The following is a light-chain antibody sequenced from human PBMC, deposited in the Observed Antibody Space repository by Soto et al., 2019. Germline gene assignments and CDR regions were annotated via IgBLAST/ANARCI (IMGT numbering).Light chain of an antibody. Sequence: EIVMTQSPATLSVSPGERATLSCRPSPSVSSNLAWYQQKPGQAPRLLIYGASTRAPGIPASYSGSGSETEITLTSSSLQSEDCAVFYCQLYNNFPWPCGQGTKVEIK. V-gene: IGKV3-15*01. CDR1: PSVSSN. CDR3: QLYNNFPWP. J-gene: IGKJ1*01. CDR2: GAS.